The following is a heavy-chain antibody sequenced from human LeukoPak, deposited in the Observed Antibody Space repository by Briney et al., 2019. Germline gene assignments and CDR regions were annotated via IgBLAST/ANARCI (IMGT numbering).Heavy chain of an antibody. D-gene: IGHD2-2*01. CDR1: GFTFSSYA. Sequence: PGRSLRLSCAASGFTFSSYAMHWVRQAPGKGLEWVAVISYDGSNKYYADSVKGRFTISRDNSKNTLYLQMNSLRAEDTAVYYCACTRGGLPLFDYWGQGTLVTVSS. CDR3: ACTRGGLPLFDY. V-gene: IGHV3-30*04. J-gene: IGHJ4*02. CDR2: ISYDGSNK.